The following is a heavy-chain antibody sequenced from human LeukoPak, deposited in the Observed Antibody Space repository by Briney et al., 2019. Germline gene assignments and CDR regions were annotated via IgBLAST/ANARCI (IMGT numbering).Heavy chain of an antibody. CDR3: ARDGNGDYGHQFDY. Sequence: ASVKVSCKASGYTFTSYGIRWVRQAPGQGLGWMGWISAYNGNTNYVQKLQGRVTMTTDTSTSTAYMELRSLRSDDTAVYYCARDGNGDYGHQFDYWGQGTLVTVSS. D-gene: IGHD4-17*01. J-gene: IGHJ4*02. V-gene: IGHV1-18*01. CDR2: ISAYNGNT. CDR1: GYTFTSYG.